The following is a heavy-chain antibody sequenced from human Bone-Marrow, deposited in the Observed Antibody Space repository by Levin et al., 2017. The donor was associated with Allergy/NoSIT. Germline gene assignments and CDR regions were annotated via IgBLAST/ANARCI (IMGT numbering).Heavy chain of an antibody. V-gene: IGHV1-8*01. J-gene: IGHJ5*02. CDR3: ARHDYAEYAVGRFDP. Sequence: GGSLRLSCKASGYIFTSYDINWVRQATGQGLEWMGWMNPNSGNTGYAQKFQGRVTMTRNTSLGTAYMELSSLRSEDTAVYYGARHDYAEYAVGRFDPWGQGTLVTVSS. CDR2: MNPNSGNT. CDR1: GYIFTSYD. D-gene: IGHD4-17*01.